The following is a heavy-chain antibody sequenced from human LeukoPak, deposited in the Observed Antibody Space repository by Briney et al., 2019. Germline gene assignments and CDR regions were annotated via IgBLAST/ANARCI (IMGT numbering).Heavy chain of an antibody. V-gene: IGHV3-7*01. Sequence: PGGSLRLSCAASGFSFRDFWMTWVRQAPGKGLEWVANINQGGSVKYYVDSVKGRFTISRDDAKSSLYVQMNSLRDEDTAVYYCARDEGSWNYEYWGQGTLVTVSS. CDR2: INQGGSVK. J-gene: IGHJ4*02. CDR3: ARDEGSWNYEY. CDR1: GFSFRDFW. D-gene: IGHD1-7*01.